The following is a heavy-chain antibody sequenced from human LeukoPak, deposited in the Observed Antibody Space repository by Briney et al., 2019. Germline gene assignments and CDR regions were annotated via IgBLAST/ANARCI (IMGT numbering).Heavy chain of an antibody. V-gene: IGHV3-73*01. Sequence: PGESLRLSCAASGFTFSGSAMHWVRQGSGKGLEWIGRIRNRAQSYATEYGASVKGRFTISREDSKNTAYLQMKSLKSEDTAVYYCTAGRAMVTGYYYYYYMDVWGKGTTVTVSS. CDR1: GFTFSGSA. D-gene: IGHD5-18*01. J-gene: IGHJ6*03. CDR2: IRNRAQSYAT. CDR3: TAGRAMVTGYYYYYYMDV.